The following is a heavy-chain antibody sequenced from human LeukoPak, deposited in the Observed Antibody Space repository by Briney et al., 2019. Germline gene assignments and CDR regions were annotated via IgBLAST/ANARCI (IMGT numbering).Heavy chain of an antibody. CDR1: DASISGRY. V-gene: IGHV4-59*11. D-gene: IGHD1-14*01. Sequence: SETLSLTCTVSDASISGRYLTWIRQPPGKGLEWIGYISYIGSTNYNPSLKSRVTISVDTSKNQFSLKLSSVTAADTAVYYCARDKISINAFDMWGQGTMVTVSS. J-gene: IGHJ3*02. CDR2: ISYIGST. CDR3: ARDKISINAFDM.